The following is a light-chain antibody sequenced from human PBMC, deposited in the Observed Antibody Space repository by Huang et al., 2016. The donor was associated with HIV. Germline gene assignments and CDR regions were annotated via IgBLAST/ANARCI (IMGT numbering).Light chain of an antibody. Sequence: EVVMTQSPATVWLSPVEGATLPCRASQSVSSKVAWYRQKSGQAARLLIHGASTRASGIPARFSGSGSGTEFTLTISSLQADDFVIYYCQQYNDWPRTFGQGTKLEI. V-gene: IGKV3-15*01. CDR2: GAS. CDR3: QQYNDWPRT. J-gene: IGKJ2*01. CDR1: QSVSSK.